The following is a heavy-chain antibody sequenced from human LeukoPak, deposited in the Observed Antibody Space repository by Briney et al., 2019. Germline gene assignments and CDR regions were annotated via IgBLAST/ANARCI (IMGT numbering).Heavy chain of an antibody. V-gene: IGHV4-4*02. CDR3: GRHAYGDSSAAFDI. CDR1: GDSISSNYC. Sequence: SETLSLTCAVSGDSISSNYCWRWVRQFPGKGLEWIGEDYRRGSTSYNPSLKSRVVISIDKSKNQYSLNLNSVTAADTAMYYCGRHAYGDSSAAFDIWGQGTMVIVSS. CDR2: DYRRGST. J-gene: IGHJ3*02. D-gene: IGHD4-17*01.